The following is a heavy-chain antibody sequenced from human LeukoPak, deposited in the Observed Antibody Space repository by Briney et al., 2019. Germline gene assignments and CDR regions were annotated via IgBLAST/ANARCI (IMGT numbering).Heavy chain of an antibody. V-gene: IGHV4-59*08. Sequence: SETLSLTCTVSGGSISSYYWSWIRQPPGKGLEWIGYIYYSGSTNYNPSLKSRVTISVDTSMNQFSLKLSSVTAADTAVYYCARRHYYYGMDVWGQGTTVTVSS. CDR3: ARRHYYYGMDV. CDR1: GGSISSYY. J-gene: IGHJ6*02. CDR2: IYYSGST.